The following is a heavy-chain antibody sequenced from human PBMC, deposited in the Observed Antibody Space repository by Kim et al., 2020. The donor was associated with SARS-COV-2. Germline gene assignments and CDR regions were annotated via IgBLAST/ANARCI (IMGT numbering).Heavy chain of an antibody. V-gene: IGHV3-15*01. CDR2: IKSKTDGGTT. D-gene: IGHD2-2*01. Sequence: GGSLRLSCAASGFTFSNAWMSWVRQAPGKGLEWVGRIKSKTDGGTTDYAAPVKGRFTISRDDSKNTLYLQMNSLKTEDTAVYYCTTPSLSSLPAAMYYYYYYGMDVWGQGTTVTVSS. CDR3: TTPSLSSLPAAMYYYYYYGMDV. CDR1: GFTFSNAW. J-gene: IGHJ6*02.